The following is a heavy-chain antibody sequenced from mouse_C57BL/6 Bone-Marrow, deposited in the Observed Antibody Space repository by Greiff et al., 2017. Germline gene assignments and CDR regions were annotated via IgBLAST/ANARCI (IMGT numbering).Heavy chain of an antibody. J-gene: IGHJ4*01. CDR2: IASNSGGT. Sequence: VQLQQPGAELVKPGASVKLSFKASGYHFTSYWMHWVKPRPGRGLGWIGRIASNSGGTKYNEQFKSKATLTVDKPSSTAYMQRSSLTSEDSAVYYCARGAGYDFYAMDYWGQGTSVTVSS. D-gene: IGHD2-2*01. CDR1: GYHFTSYW. V-gene: IGHV1-72*01. CDR3: ARGAGYDFYAMDY.